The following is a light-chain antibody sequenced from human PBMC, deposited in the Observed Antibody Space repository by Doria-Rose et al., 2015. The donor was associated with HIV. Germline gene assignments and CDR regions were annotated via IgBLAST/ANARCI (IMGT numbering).Light chain of an antibody. CDR1: QSLLYTSKNY. CDR2: WAS. J-gene: IGKJ3*01. Sequence: EIVMTQSPESLGMSLGERATLNCKSNQSLLYTSKNYLAWDQQKPGQPPKLWIYWASTRQSWVPARFSGSGSETDFTLAISSLEADDVAVYYCQQYYGTPSFGPGTTVDIK. V-gene: IGKV4-1*01. CDR3: QQYYGTPS.